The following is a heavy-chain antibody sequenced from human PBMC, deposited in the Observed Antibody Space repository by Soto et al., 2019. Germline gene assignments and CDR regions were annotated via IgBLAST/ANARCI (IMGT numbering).Heavy chain of an antibody. CDR2: IDSGGSI. J-gene: IGHJ4*02. D-gene: IGHD3-10*01. V-gene: IGHV3-66*01. Sequence: EVQLVESGGGLVQPGGSLRLSCAASGFTVSRSYLGWVRQAPGKGLEWVSNIDSGGSIYYADSVKGRFTISRDNSNNTLYLQMNGLSAEDTAVYYCARRSHYYNSGDPYDYWGQGTLVTVSS. CDR3: ARRSHYYNSGDPYDY. CDR1: GFTVSRSY.